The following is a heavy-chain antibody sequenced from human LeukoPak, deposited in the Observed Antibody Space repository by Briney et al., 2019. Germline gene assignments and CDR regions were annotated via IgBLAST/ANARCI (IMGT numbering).Heavy chain of an antibody. CDR1: GGSVRSYY. CDR3: ARDISGTYD. Sequence: QVQLQESGPGLVKPSETLSLACTVSGGSVRSYYWHWIRQPPGKGLEWIGDVYYNGNTNNNPSLKSRVTIGLDTSKNQFSLRLKSVTAADTAVYYCARDISGTYDWGPGILVTVSS. CDR2: VYYNGNT. V-gene: IGHV4-59*02. D-gene: IGHD1-7*01. J-gene: IGHJ4*02.